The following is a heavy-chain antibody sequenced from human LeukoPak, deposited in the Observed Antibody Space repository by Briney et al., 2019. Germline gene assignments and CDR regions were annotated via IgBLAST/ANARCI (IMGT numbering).Heavy chain of an antibody. D-gene: IGHD4-17*01. CDR1: GYTFTTYG. Sequence: ASVKLSCKASGYTFTTYGLSWVRQAPGQGLEWVGWVSTYNCYTKSAQKFKHRLHMTTDTYMNTAYMELRSLRPDDTAIYFCARDQATETYHNGSWFDPWGEGTLVTVSS. CDR2: VSTYNCYT. J-gene: IGHJ5*02. CDR3: ARDQATETYHNGSWFDP. V-gene: IGHV1-18*01.